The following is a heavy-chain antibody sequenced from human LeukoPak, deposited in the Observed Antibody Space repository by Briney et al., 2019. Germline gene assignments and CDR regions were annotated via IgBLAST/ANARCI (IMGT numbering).Heavy chain of an antibody. CDR2: IRSKANSYAT. J-gene: IGHJ4*02. CDR3: ARWTTCGGDCHILDY. V-gene: IGHV3-73*01. Sequence: GGSLRLSCAASGFTFSGSAMHWVRQASGKGLEWVGRIRSKANSYATAYAASVKGRFTISRDDSKNTAYLQMNSLKTEDTAVYYCARWTTCGGDCHILDYWGQGILVTVSS. D-gene: IGHD2-21*02. CDR1: GFTFSGSA.